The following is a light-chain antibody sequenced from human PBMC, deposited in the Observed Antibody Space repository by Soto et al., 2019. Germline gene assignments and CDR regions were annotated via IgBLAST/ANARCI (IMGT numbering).Light chain of an antibody. CDR1: QSISSW. CDR2: DAS. J-gene: IGKJ4*01. Sequence: DIQMTQSPSTLSASVGDRVTITCRASQSISSWLAWYQQKPGKAPKLLIYDASSLESGVPSRFSGSGSGTEFTLTIRSLQPDDFATYYCQQYNSYVLTFGGGTKVEIK. CDR3: QQYNSYVLT. V-gene: IGKV1-5*01.